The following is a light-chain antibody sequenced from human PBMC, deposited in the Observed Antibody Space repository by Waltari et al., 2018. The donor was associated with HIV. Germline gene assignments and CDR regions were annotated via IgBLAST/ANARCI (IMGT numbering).Light chain of an antibody. J-gene: IGLJ2*01. V-gene: IGLV2-8*01. CDR1: NSDIGNSDY. Sequence: QSALTQPPSASGSPGQSVTISCTGTNSDIGNSDYVAWYQQHPGKPPKLIISEVYNRPSGVPNRFSGSKSGNTASLTVSGLQAEDEADYYCSSYATTNDFYILFGGGTKLTVL. CDR2: EVY. CDR3: SSYATTNDFYIL.